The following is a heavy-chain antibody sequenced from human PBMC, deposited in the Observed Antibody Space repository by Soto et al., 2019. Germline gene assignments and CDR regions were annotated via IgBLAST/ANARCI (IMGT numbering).Heavy chain of an antibody. CDR2: ISYDGSNK. Sequence: GSLRLSCAASGFTFSSYAMHWVRQAPGKGLEWVAVISYDGSNKYYADSVKGRFTISRDNSKNTLYLQMNSLRAEDTDVYYCASRVRWGAAAGRSGWLQDYWGQGTLVTVSS. J-gene: IGHJ4*02. CDR1: GFTFSSYA. CDR3: ASRVRWGAAAGRSGWLQDY. V-gene: IGHV3-30-3*01. D-gene: IGHD6-13*01.